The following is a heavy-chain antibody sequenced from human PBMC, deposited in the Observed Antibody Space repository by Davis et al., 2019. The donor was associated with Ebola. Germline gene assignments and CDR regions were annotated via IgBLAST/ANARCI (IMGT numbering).Heavy chain of an antibody. D-gene: IGHD3-16*02. J-gene: IGHJ4*02. CDR2: ISAYNGNT. CDR1: GGTFSSYA. V-gene: IGHV1-18*01. CDR3: AAGFTFGGVIID. Sequence: ASVKVSCKDSGGTFSSYAISWVRQAPGQGLEWMGWISAYNGNTNYAQKLQGRVTMTTDTSTSTAYMELSSLRSEDTAVYYCAAGFTFGGVIIDWGQGTLVTVSS.